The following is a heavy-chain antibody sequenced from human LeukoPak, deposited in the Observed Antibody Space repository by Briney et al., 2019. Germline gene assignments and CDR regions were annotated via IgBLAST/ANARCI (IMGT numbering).Heavy chain of an antibody. V-gene: IGHV4-59*01. CDR2: SFYSGST. D-gene: IGHD3-22*01. CDR3: ARQYGSSGSPLDY. Sequence: SETLSLTCSVSGDSMNSYYWTWIRQPPGKGLEWIGYSFYSGSTNYNPSLKSRITISVDTSKKQFSLKLNSVTAADTAVYYCARQYGSSGSPLDYWGQGTLVTVSS. CDR1: GDSMNSYY. J-gene: IGHJ4*02.